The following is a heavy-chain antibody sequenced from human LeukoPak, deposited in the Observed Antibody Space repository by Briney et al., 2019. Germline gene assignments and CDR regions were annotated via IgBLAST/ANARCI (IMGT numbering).Heavy chain of an antibody. V-gene: IGHV1-69*04. Sequence: ASVKVSCKASGGTFSSYAISWVRQAPGQGLEWMGRIIPILGIANYAQKFQGRVTMTRDTSTSTVYMELSSLRSEDTAVYYCARDRTRDWFDPWGQGTLVTVSS. D-gene: IGHD2-2*01. CDR1: GGTFSSYA. CDR3: ARDRTRDWFDP. J-gene: IGHJ5*02. CDR2: IIPILGIA.